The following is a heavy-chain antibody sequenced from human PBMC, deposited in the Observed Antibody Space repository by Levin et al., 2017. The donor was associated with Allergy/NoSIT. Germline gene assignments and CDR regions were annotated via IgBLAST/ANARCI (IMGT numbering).Heavy chain of an antibody. D-gene: IGHD3-16*01. CDR2: ISGSGGST. CDR1: GFTFSTYA. J-gene: IGHJ5*02. Sequence: GESLKISCAASGFTFSTYAMSWVRQAPGKGLEWVSAISGSGGSTYYADSVKGRFTISRDNSKNTLFLQMNSLRAEDTAVYYCAKAQNYDYVRGSDEAWGQGTRVTVSS. V-gene: IGHV3-23*01. CDR3: AKAQNYDYVRGSDEA.